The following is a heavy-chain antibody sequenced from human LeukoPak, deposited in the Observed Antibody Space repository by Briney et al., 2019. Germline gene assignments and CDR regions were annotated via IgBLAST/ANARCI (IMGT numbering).Heavy chain of an antibody. V-gene: IGHV4-39*07. CDR3: ARRGPAYIVVPPGANYFDY. J-gene: IGHJ4*02. CDR2: MSYSGHT. D-gene: IGHD5-12*01. CDR1: GDSIGRINYY. Sequence: SETLSLTCTISGDSIGRINYYWGWIRQPPGKGLEWIVSMSYSGHTYYNPSLKSRVTTSIDTSKNQLSLNLKSVTAADTAVYYCARRGPAYIVVPPGANYFDYWGQGTLVTVSS.